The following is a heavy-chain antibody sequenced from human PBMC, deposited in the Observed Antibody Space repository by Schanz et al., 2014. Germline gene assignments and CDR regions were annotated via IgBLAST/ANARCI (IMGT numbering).Heavy chain of an antibody. V-gene: IGHV1-46*01. CDR1: GYTFTSDS. D-gene: IGHD6-13*01. CDR3: ASSGAGYSSSWDFDY. Sequence: QVQLVQSWAEVKGPGASVKVSCKASGYTFTSDSMHWVRQAPGQGLEWMGMINPSGGSTTYAQKFQGRVTITADKSTFTAYMDVSSLRSEDTAVYYCASSGAGYSSSWDFDYWGQGTLVTVSS. J-gene: IGHJ4*02. CDR2: INPSGGST.